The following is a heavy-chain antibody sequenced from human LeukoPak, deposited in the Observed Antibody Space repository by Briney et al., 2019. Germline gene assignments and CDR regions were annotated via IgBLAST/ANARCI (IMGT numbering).Heavy chain of an antibody. CDR2: INPNSGGT. Sequence: ASVKVSCKASGYTFTSYGISWVRQAPGQGLEWMGWINPNSGGTNYAQKFQGRVTMTRDTSISTAYMELSRLRSDDTAVYYCARYCSSTSCYGAFDIWGQGTMVTVSS. CDR1: GYTFTSYG. J-gene: IGHJ3*02. D-gene: IGHD2-2*01. V-gene: IGHV1-2*02. CDR3: ARYCSSTSCYGAFDI.